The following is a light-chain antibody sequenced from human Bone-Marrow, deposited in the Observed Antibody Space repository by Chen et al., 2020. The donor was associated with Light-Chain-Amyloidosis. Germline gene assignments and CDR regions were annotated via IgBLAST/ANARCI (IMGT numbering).Light chain of an antibody. CDR3: SSYTITNTLV. V-gene: IGLV2-14*01. J-gene: IGLJ1*01. Sequence: QSALTQPASVSGSPVQSITISCTGTSSDVGGDNHVSWYQQHPDKAPKLIIYEVTNRHSWVPDRFSGSKSDNTASLTISGLQTEDEADYFCSSYTITNTLVFGSGTRVTVL. CDR1: SSDVGGDNH. CDR2: EVT.